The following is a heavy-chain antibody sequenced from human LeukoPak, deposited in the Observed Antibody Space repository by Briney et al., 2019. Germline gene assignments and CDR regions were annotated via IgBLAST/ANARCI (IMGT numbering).Heavy chain of an antibody. D-gene: IGHD2-21*02. J-gene: IGHJ4*02. Sequence: SETLSLTCTVSGGSISGSAFSWGWIRQPPGKGLEWIGSIYYSGTAFYNPSLTSRVIISVDTSKNQFSLKVNSVTAADTAVYYCARDTPPGTAIAYWGQGALVTVSS. CDR3: ARDTPPGTAIAY. CDR2: IYYSGTA. CDR1: GGSISGSAFS. V-gene: IGHV4-39*07.